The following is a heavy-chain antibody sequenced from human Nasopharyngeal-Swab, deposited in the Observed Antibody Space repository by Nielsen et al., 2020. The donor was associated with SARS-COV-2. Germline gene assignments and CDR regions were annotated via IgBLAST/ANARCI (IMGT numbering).Heavy chain of an antibody. CDR2: IVGSGDSSGSGGNT. CDR3: AKDLRGPYFF. D-gene: IGHD2/OR15-2a*01. CDR1: GYSFRTYG. J-gene: IGHJ4*02. V-gene: IGHV3-23*01. Sequence: GESLKISCVASGYSFRTYGMSWVRQAPGTGLEWVAAIVGSGDSSGSGGNTYYADSVKGRFPISRDNSKNTLSLQMNSLGAEDTAVYYCAKDLRGPYFFWGQGTLVTVSS.